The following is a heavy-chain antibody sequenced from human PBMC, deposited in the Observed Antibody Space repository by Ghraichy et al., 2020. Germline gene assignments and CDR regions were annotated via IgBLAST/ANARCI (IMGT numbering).Heavy chain of an antibody. Sequence: ESLNISCTVSGGSISSYYWSWIRQPAGKGLEWIGRIYTSGSTNYNPSLKSRVTMSVDTSKNQFSLKLSSVTAADTAVYYCAREPPDSSGYYFIWGQGTLVTVSS. CDR1: GGSISSYY. CDR3: AREPPDSSGYYFI. V-gene: IGHV4-4*07. J-gene: IGHJ4*02. CDR2: IYTSGST. D-gene: IGHD3-22*01.